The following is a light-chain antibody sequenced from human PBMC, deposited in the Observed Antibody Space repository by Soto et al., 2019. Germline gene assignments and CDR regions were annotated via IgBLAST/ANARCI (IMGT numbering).Light chain of an antibody. J-gene: IGKJ2*01. Sequence: DIQMTQSPSSLSASVGDRVTITCRASQGINNCLAWFQQKPGQSPKSLIYAASTLQNGVPSKFRGGGSGTDFTLTINSLQPEDFATYYCQQYYNYPYTFGQGTKLEIK. CDR3: QQYYNYPYT. CDR2: AAS. CDR1: QGINNC. V-gene: IGKV1-16*02.